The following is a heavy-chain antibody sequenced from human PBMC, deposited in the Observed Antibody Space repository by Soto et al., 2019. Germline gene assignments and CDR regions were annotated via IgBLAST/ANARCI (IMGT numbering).Heavy chain of an antibody. CDR3: ARDLAVAAPEF. D-gene: IGHD6-19*01. CDR2: IGYDGSRK. J-gene: IGHJ4*02. Sequence: QVQLVESGGGVVQPGTSLTISCAASGFIFRNYGFHWVRQAPGKGLEWVALIGYDGSRKSYADTVKGRFTISRDISKKTLYLQMNSLRAEDSAVYCCARDLAVAAPEFWGQGTLVTVSS. CDR1: GFIFRNYG. V-gene: IGHV3-33*01.